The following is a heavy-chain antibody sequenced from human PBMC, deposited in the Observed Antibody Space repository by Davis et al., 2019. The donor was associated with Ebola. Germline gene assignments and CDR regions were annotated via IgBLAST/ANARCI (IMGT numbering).Heavy chain of an antibody. D-gene: IGHD3-22*01. V-gene: IGHV3-7*01. CDR2: IKQDGSEK. J-gene: IGHJ4*02. CDR1: GFTFSSYA. CDR3: ARENYDSSGYVDY. Sequence: GESLKISCAASGFTFSSYAMSWVRQAPGKGLEWVANIKQDGSEKYYVDSVKGRFTISRDNAKNSLYLQMNSLRAEDTAVYYCARENYDSSGYVDYWGQGTLVTVSS.